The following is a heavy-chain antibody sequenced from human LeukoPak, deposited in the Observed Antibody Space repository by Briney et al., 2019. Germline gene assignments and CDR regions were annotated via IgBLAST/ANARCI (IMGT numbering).Heavy chain of an antibody. CDR3: ARLRCGGFDP. V-gene: IGHV3-74*01. Sequence: GGSLRLSCVTSGITFSNYYMHWVRQVPGEGLVWVSHIIQDGSVTSYADSVKGRFTISRDNAKNTVYLQLNNLRAEDTAVYYCARLRCGGFDPWGQGTLVTVSS. D-gene: IGHD2-21*01. J-gene: IGHJ5*02. CDR2: IIQDGSVT. CDR1: GITFSNYY.